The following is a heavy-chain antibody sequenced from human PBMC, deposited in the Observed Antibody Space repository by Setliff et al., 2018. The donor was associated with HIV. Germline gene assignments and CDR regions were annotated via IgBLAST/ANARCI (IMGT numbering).Heavy chain of an antibody. D-gene: IGHD1-26*01. Sequence: ETLSLTCRVSGGSIRDYYWNWIRQPAGKGLEWIGRIYSDGSTNYNPSLKSRVTMSVDTSKNQFSLKLSSVTAADTAVYYCARDARLSGSYYGMDVWGQGTTVTVSS. CDR1: GGSIRDYY. CDR2: IYSDGST. CDR3: ARDARLSGSYYGMDV. J-gene: IGHJ6*02. V-gene: IGHV4-4*07.